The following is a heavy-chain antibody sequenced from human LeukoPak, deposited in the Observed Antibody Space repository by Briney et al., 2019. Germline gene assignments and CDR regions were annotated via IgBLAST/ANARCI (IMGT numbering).Heavy chain of an antibody. Sequence: PGGSLRLSCAASGFTVSSNYMSWVRQAPGKGLEWVSSITTTSSTYYADSVKGRFTVSRDNSKNALSLQMSSLRAEDTAVYYCARGDYYDSSGYYFPDAFDIWGQGTMVTVSS. D-gene: IGHD3-22*01. CDR1: GFTVSSNY. V-gene: IGHV3-53*01. CDR2: ITTTSST. CDR3: ARGDYYDSSGYYFPDAFDI. J-gene: IGHJ3*02.